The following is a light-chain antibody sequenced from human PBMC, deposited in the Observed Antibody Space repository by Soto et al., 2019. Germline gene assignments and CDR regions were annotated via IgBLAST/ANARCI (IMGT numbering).Light chain of an antibody. J-gene: IGLJ1*01. CDR3: QSYDSSLSDV. V-gene: IGLV1-40*01. CDR2: GNS. Sequence: QSVLTQPPSVSGAPGQRVTIPCTGSSSNIGAGYDVHWYQQLPGTVPKLLIYGNSNRPSGVPDRFSGSKSGTSASLAITGLQAEDEVDYYCQSYDSSLSDVFGTGTKLTVL. CDR1: SSNIGAGYD.